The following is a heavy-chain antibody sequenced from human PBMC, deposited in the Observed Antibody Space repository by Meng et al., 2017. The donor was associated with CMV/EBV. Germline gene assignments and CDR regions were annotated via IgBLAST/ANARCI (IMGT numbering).Heavy chain of an antibody. CDR3: AKWEDYDFWSGYPPGDDY. V-gene: IGHV3-21*04. Sequence: FTFSSYAMHWVRQAPGKGLEWVSSISSSSSYIYYADSVKGRFTISRDNAKNSLYLQMNSLRAEDTAVYYCAKWEDYDFWSGYPPGDDYWGQGTLVTVSS. CDR2: ISSSSSYI. J-gene: IGHJ4*02. CDR1: FTFSSYA. D-gene: IGHD3-3*01.